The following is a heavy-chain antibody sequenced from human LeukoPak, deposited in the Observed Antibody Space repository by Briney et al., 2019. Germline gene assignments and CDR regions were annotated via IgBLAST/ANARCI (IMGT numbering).Heavy chain of an antibody. CDR1: GYRLSRYA. J-gene: IGHJ4*02. Sequence: GGSLTLFCAASGYRLSRYAMSWVRQAPRKGLEGVSGISGCGGSTYYAHSVKGRFTISRDNSKNILNLQMSSLRAEDTAVYYCAKDQGGCPQFFDYWGQGTLVTVSS. V-gene: IGHV3-23*01. CDR2: ISGCGGST. D-gene: IGHD5-12*01. CDR3: AKDQGGCPQFFDY.